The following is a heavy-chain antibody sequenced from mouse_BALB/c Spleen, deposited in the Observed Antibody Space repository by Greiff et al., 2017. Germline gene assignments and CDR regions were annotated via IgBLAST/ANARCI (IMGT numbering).Heavy chain of an antibody. J-gene: IGHJ4*01. CDR1: GYTFTSYY. V-gene: IGHV1S56*01. CDR2: IYPGNVNT. Sequence: QVQLKQSGPELVKPGASVRISCKASGYTFTSYYIHWVKQRPGQGLEWIGRIYPGNVNTKYNEKFKGKATLTADKSSSTAYMQLSSLTSEDSAVYYCARPYGNYLYDMDYWGQGTSVTVSS. CDR3: ARPYGNYLYDMDY. D-gene: IGHD2-10*02.